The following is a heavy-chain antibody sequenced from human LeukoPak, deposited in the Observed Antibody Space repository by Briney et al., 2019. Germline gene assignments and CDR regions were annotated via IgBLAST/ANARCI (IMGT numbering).Heavy chain of an antibody. CDR2: ISGSGGST. CDR1: GFTFRSYV. D-gene: IGHD6-19*01. CDR3: AKDFNPRYSSGWFFDY. V-gene: IGHV3-23*01. Sequence: PGGSLRLSCAASGFTFRSYVMSWVRQAPGKGLEWVSVISGSGGSTHYADSVKGRFTISRDNSKNTLYLQMNSLRAEDTAVYYCAKDFNPRYSSGWFFDYWGQGTLVTVSS. J-gene: IGHJ4*02.